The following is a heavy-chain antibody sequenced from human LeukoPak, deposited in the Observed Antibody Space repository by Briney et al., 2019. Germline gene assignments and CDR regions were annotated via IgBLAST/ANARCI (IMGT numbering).Heavy chain of an antibody. Sequence: GESLKISCKGSGYSFTSYWIGWVRQMPGKGLEWMGIIYPGDSDTRYSPSSQGQVTISADKSISTAYLQWSSLKASDTAMYYCARSYYDILTGYSATSHYGMDVWGKGTTVTVSS. CDR1: GYSFTSYW. CDR2: IYPGDSDT. V-gene: IGHV5-51*01. J-gene: IGHJ6*04. CDR3: ARSYYDILTGYSATSHYGMDV. D-gene: IGHD3-9*01.